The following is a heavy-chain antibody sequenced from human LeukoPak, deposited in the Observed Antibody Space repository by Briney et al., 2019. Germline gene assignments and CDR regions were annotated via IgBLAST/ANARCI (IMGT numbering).Heavy chain of an antibody. Sequence: SETLSLTCTVSGDSISSSNSYWGWIRQPPGKGLEWIGYIYYSGSTNYNPSLKSRVTISVDTSKNQFSLKLSSVTAADTAVYYCARGVVVPAAKLNYNWFDPWGQGTLVTVSS. CDR1: GDSISSSNSY. J-gene: IGHJ5*02. V-gene: IGHV4-61*05. D-gene: IGHD2-2*01. CDR3: ARGVVVPAAKLNYNWFDP. CDR2: IYYSGST.